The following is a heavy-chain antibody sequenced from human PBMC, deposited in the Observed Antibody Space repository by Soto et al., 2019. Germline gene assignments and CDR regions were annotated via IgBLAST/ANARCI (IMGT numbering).Heavy chain of an antibody. CDR2: IYYSGST. Sequence: PSETLSLTCTVSGGSISSGGYYWSWIRQHPGKGLEWIGYIYYSGSTYYNPSLKSRVTISVDTSKNQFSLKLSSVTAADTAVYYCARAGCSGGSCYLGGWFDPWGQGTLVTVSS. CDR1: GGSISSGGYY. J-gene: IGHJ5*02. V-gene: IGHV4-31*03. CDR3: ARAGCSGGSCYLGGWFDP. D-gene: IGHD2-15*01.